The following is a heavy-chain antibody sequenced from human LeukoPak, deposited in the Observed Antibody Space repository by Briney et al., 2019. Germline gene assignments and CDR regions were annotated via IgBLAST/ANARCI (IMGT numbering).Heavy chain of an antibody. CDR2: IYSGDST. CDR1: GFTVSSNY. D-gene: IGHD2-21*01. J-gene: IGHJ3*02. CDR3: AKEAFQIGDAFDI. Sequence: GGSLRLSCAASGFTVSSNYMSWVRQAPGKGLEWVSVIYSGDSTYYADSVKGRFTISRDNSKNTLYLQMNSLRAEDTAVYYCAKEAFQIGDAFDIWGQGTMVTVSS. V-gene: IGHV3-53*01.